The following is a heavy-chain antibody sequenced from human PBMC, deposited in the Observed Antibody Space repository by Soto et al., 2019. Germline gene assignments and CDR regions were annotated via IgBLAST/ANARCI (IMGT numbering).Heavy chain of an antibody. CDR1: GGTFSSYA. V-gene: IGHV1-69*13. D-gene: IGHD3-10*01. J-gene: IGHJ5*02. CDR2: IIPIFGTA. CDR3: AKSPMVRGVRPGWFDP. Sequence: GASVKVSCKASGGTFSSYAISWVRQAPGQGLAWMGGIIPIFGTANYAQKFQGRVTITADESTSTAYMELSSLRSEDTAVYYCAKSPMVRGVRPGWFDPWGQGTLVTVSS.